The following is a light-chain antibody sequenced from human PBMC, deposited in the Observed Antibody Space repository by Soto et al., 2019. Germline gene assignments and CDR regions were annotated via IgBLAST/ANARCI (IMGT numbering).Light chain of an antibody. CDR1: QSISSW. V-gene: IGKV1-5*01. Sequence: DIQMTQSPSTLSASVGDRVTITCRASQSISSWLAWYQQKRGKAPKLLIYDAPSLESGVPSRFSGSGSGTEFTLTISSLQPDDFASYCCKQYNSYLVTFGPGTKVDIK. CDR2: DAP. J-gene: IGKJ3*01. CDR3: KQYNSYLVT.